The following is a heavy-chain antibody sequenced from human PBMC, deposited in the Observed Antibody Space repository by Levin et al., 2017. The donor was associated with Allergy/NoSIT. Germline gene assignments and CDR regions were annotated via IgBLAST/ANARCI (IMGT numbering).Heavy chain of an antibody. Sequence: TSETLSLTCTVSGGSISSSISYWGWIRQAPGKGLEWIGSIYNSGSTYYNPSLKSRVTTSVDTSKNQFSLQLSSVTAADTAVYYCARQCYDILTGYYNFDYWGQGTLVTVSS. J-gene: IGHJ4*02. V-gene: IGHV4-39*01. CDR3: ARQCYDILTGYYNFDY. CDR1: GGSISSSISY. CDR2: IYNSGST. D-gene: IGHD3-9*01.